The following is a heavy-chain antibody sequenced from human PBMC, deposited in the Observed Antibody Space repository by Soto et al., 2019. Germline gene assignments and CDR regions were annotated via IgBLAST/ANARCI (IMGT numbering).Heavy chain of an antibody. V-gene: IGHV4-39*01. Sequence: ASETLSLTCTVSGGPINNSPQYWGWSRQPPGGGLEWIGTIHYGGTVYYNPSLKSRVTISVDTSKNQFSLQVNSVTAADTAVYYCTRHPRTPDYWGQGTLVTSPQ. D-gene: IGHD2-15*01. CDR1: GGPINNSPQY. CDR3: TRHPRTPDY. CDR2: IHYGGTV. J-gene: IGHJ4*02.